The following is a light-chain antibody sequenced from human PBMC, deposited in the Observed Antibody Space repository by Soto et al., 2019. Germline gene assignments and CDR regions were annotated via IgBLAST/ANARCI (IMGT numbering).Light chain of an antibody. CDR2: GNT. J-gene: IGLJ2*01. CDR3: LSFDSSLSVV. Sequence: QAVVTQPPSVSGAPGQRVTISCTGSSSNIGAGYDVHWYQHLPGRAPKLLIYGNTNRPSGVPDRFSGSKSGTSASLAITGLQAEDEADYYCLSFDSSLSVVFGGGTKLTVL. V-gene: IGLV1-40*01. CDR1: SSNIGAGYD.